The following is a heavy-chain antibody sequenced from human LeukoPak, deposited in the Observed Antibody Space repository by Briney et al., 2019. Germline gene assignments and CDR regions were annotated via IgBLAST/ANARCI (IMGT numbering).Heavy chain of an antibody. Sequence: PSETLSLTCTVSGASISSGSYYWRWIRQPAGKGLEWIVRIYTSGSTNYNPSLKSQVTISVDTSKNQFSLKLSSVTAADTAVYYCAREGGATYGDDAFDIWGQGTMVTVSS. CDR1: GASISSGSYY. J-gene: IGHJ3*02. D-gene: IGHD4/OR15-4a*01. CDR3: AREGGATYGDDAFDI. V-gene: IGHV4-61*02. CDR2: IYTSGST.